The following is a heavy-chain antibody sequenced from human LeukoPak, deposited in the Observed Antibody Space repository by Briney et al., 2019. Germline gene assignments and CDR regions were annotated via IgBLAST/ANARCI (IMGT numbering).Heavy chain of an antibody. J-gene: IGHJ4*02. D-gene: IGHD5-18*01. V-gene: IGHV4-31*03. CDR2: IYYSEST. CDR3: ARDLGQYSYIDS. Sequence: SETLSLTCTVSGGSISSGGHYWSWIRQHPGKGLEWIGHIYYSESTYYNPSLKSRVTISLDTSKNQVSLKLSSVTAADTAVYYCARDLGQYSYIDSWGQGTLVTVSS. CDR1: GGSISSGGHY.